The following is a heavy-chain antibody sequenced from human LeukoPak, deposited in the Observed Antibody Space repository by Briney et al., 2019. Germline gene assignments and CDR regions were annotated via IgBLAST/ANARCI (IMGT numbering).Heavy chain of an antibody. CDR1: GFTFSSYA. CDR2: MGGSGGST. D-gene: IGHD4-11*01. CDR3: ASRTVTTGSYYFDY. Sequence: PGGSLRLSCAASGFTFSSYAMSWLRQAPGKGLEWVSAMGGSGGSTYYADSVKGRFTISRENSKNTLYLQMNSLRADDTAVYYCASRTVTTGSYYFDYRGQGTLVTVSS. J-gene: IGHJ4*02. V-gene: IGHV3-23*01.